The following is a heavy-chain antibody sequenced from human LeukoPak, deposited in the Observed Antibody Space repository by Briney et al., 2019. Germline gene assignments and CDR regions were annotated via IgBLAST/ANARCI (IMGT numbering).Heavy chain of an antibody. J-gene: IGHJ6*03. CDR1: GGSFSGYY. Sequence: SETLSLTCAVYGGSFSGYYWSWIRQPPGKGLELIGEINHSGSTNYNPSLKSRVTISVDTSKNQFSLKLSSVTAADTAVYYCARVALVVVVVAGLPYYYYYMDVWGKGTTVTVSS. CDR3: ARVALVVVVVAGLPYYYYYMDV. CDR2: INHSGST. D-gene: IGHD2-15*01. V-gene: IGHV4-34*01.